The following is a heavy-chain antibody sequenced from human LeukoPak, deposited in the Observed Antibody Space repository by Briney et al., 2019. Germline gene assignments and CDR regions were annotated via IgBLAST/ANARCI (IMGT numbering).Heavy chain of an antibody. D-gene: IGHD3-10*01. V-gene: IGHV4-4*02. CDR3: ALGSGSLDY. Sequence: SETLSLTCAVSGVSISGRNWWSWVRQPPGKGLEWIGEIYHSGSTNYNPSLKSRVTISVDKSKNQFSLKLSSVTAADPAVYYCALGSGSLDYWGQGTLVTVSS. CDR1: GVSISGRNW. J-gene: IGHJ4*02. CDR2: IYHSGST.